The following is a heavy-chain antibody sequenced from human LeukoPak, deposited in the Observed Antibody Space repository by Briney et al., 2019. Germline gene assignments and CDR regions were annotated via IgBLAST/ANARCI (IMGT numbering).Heavy chain of an antibody. CDR2: IYYSENT. CDR3: ARDSSGVSGGWYFDV. CDR1: GASIGSYY. J-gene: IGHJ2*01. Sequence: SETLSLTCTVSGASIGSYYWSSVRQPPGKGLEWVGYIYYSENTNYNPSLKSRVTISVDTSKNQFSLNLTSVTAADTAFYYCARDSSGVSGGWYFDVWGRGTLVTVSS. V-gene: IGHV4-59*01. D-gene: IGHD6-19*01.